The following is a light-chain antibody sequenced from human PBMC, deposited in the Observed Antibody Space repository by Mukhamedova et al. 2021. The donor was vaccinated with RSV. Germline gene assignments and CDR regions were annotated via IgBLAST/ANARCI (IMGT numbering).Light chain of an antibody. J-gene: IGLJ2*01. V-gene: IGLV3-19*01. Sequence: GQTVRITCQGDSLRSYYASWYQQKPGQAPVLVIYGKNNRPSGIPDRFSGSSSGNTASLTITGAQAEDEADYYCNSRDSSGNHHVV. CDR3: NSRDSSGNHHVV. CDR2: GKN. CDR1: SLRSYY.